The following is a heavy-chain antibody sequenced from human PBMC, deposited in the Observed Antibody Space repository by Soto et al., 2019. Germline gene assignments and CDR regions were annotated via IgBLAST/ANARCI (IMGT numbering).Heavy chain of an antibody. CDR2: ITDSGSDT. CDR3: ATMERLFDY. J-gene: IGHJ4*02. Sequence: PGGSLRLSCAASGFTFSSYAMSWVRQAPGKGLEWVAVITDSGSDTYYADSVKGRFTISRDNSKNRLYLQMNSLRAEDTAVYYCATMERLFDYWGQGTLVTVSS. CDR1: GFTFSSYA. D-gene: IGHD3-3*01. V-gene: IGHV3-23*01.